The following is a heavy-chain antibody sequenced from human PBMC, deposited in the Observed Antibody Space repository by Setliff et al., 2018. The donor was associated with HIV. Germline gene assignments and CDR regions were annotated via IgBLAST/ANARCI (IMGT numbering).Heavy chain of an antibody. V-gene: IGHV4-34*01. J-gene: IGHJ5*02. CDR3: AREGGTGRSSWYGAYWYDP. CDR1: GGSFSGYY. D-gene: IGHD6-13*01. CDR2: INHSGKT. Sequence: SETLSLTCAVYGGSFSGYYWTWIRQPPGKGLEWIGDINHSGKTNYNRSLKSRVTISLDTSKNQFSLRLTSVTAADTAVYYCAREGGTGRSSWYGAYWYDPWGQGTPVTVS.